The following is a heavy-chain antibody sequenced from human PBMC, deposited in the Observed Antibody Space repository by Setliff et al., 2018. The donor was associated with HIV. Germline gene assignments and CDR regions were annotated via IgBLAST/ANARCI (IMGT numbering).Heavy chain of an antibody. CDR2: IIPILNKP. CDR3: ARTWGSFHYYYMDV. J-gene: IGHJ6*03. V-gene: IGHV1-69*05. Sequence: SVKVSCKTSGYTFTGYYVHWVRQAPGQGLEWMGGIIPILNKPNYAQEFLGRVTITTDESTSTAYMELSSLTSEDTAVYYCARTWGSFHYYYMDVWGQGTTVTVSS. CDR1: GYTFTGYY. D-gene: IGHD3-16*02.